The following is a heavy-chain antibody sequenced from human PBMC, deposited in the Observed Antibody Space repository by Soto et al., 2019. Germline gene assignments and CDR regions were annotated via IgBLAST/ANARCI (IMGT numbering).Heavy chain of an antibody. V-gene: IGHV1-2*02. D-gene: IGHD3-22*01. Sequence: QVQLVQSGAEVKKPGASVKVSCKASGYTFTAYYMHWLRQAPGQGLEWMGWINPNSGGTKYAQKFQGRVTMPNDTPISTAYMELSRLGSDDTAVYYCARGDFYSSANYDAGWFDPWGQGTLVTVSS. CDR1: GYTFTAYY. CDR3: ARGDFYSSANYDAGWFDP. CDR2: INPNSGGT. J-gene: IGHJ5*02.